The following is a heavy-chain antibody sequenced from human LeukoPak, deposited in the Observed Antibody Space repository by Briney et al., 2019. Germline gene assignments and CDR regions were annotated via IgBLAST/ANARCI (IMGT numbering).Heavy chain of an antibody. J-gene: IGHJ4*02. CDR1: GFSFSSYT. CDR2: ISSSSSYI. D-gene: IGHD5-12*01. V-gene: IGHV3-21*01. CDR3: ARGYSGYFYY. Sequence: GGSLRLSCAASGFSFSSYTMNWVRQAPGKGLEWVSIISSSSSYIYYADSVKGRFTISRDNAKNTLYLQMNSLRAEDTAVYYCARGYSGYFYYWGQGTLVTVSS.